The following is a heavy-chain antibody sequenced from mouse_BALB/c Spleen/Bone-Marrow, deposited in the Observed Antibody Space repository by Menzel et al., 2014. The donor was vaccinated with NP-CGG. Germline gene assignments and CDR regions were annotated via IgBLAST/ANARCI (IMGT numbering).Heavy chain of an antibody. V-gene: IGHV1-9*01. Sequence: QDQLQQPGTELMKRGASVQISCMATSYTFSSFWIESVKQRPGHGLAGIGEVFPGSGSNNYNEKFKGKATFTADTSSNTAYMQLSSLTSEDSAVYYCARRGHGFVWFAYWGQGTLVTVSA. CDR2: VFPGSGSN. D-gene: IGHD1-2*01. CDR3: ARRGHGFVWFAY. J-gene: IGHJ3*01. CDR1: SYTFSSFW.